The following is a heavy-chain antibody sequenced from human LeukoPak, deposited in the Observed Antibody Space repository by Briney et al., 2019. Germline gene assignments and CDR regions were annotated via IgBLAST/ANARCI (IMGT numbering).Heavy chain of an antibody. J-gene: IGHJ4*02. V-gene: IGHV4-38-2*01. CDR1: GFTFSNYG. CDR2: IYHSGNT. D-gene: IGHD3/OR15-3a*01. CDR3: ARQTGSGLFILP. Sequence: PGGSLRLSCAASGFTFSNYGMNWVRQAPGKGLEWIGSIYHSGNTYYNASLKSQVSISIDTSKNQFSLRLTSVTAADTAVYYCARQTGSGLFILPGGQGTLVTVSS.